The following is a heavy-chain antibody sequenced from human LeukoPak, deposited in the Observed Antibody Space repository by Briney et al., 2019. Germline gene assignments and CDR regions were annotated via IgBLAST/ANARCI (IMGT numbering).Heavy chain of an antibody. V-gene: IGHV1-69*04. J-gene: IGHJ4*02. Sequence: SVKVSCKASGYTFTGYYMHWVRQAPGQGLEWMGRIIPILGIANYAQKFQGRVTITADKSTSTAYMELSSLRSEDTAVYYCARGSGTVGGFDYWGQGTLVTVSS. CDR2: IIPILGIA. D-gene: IGHD1-26*01. CDR1: GYTFTGYY. CDR3: ARGSGTVGGFDY.